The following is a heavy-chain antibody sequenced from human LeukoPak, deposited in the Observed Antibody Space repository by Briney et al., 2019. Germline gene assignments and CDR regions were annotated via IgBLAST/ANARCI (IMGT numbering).Heavy chain of an antibody. D-gene: IGHD3-9*01. J-gene: IGHJ3*02. Sequence: SETLSLTCTASGGSISSYYWSWIRQPPGKGLEWIGYIYYSGSTNYNPSLKSRVTISVDTSKNQFSLKLSSVTAADTAVYYCARQGAVRYFDWTPIDAFDIWGQGTMVTVSS. CDR2: IYYSGST. CDR1: GGSISSYY. V-gene: IGHV4-59*08. CDR3: ARQGAVRYFDWTPIDAFDI.